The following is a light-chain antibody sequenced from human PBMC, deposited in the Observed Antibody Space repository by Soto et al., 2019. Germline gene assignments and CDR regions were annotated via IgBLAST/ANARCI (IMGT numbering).Light chain of an antibody. CDR2: DVI. Sequence: QSALTQPRSVSGSPGQSVTISCTGTSSDVGGYNYVSWYQQHPGKAPKVMIYDVIKRPSGVPDRFSGSKSGNTASLTISGLQAEDEADYYCWSYAGSDTVDVSGTGTKVTVL. CDR1: SSDVGGYNY. CDR3: WSYAGSDTVDV. J-gene: IGLJ1*01. V-gene: IGLV2-11*01.